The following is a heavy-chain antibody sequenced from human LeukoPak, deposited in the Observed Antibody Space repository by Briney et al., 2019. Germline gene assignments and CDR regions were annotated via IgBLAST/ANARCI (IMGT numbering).Heavy chain of an antibody. J-gene: IGHJ5*02. Sequence: PSETLSPTRTVSGGSISSSSYYWGWIRQPPGKGLEWIGSIYYSGSTYYNPSLKSRVTISVDTSKNQFSLKLSSVTAADTAVYYCARLSLIFGWFDPWAQGTLVTVSS. CDR1: GGSISSSSYY. CDR2: IYYSGST. V-gene: IGHV4-39*01. CDR3: ARLSLIFGWFDP. D-gene: IGHD3/OR15-3a*01.